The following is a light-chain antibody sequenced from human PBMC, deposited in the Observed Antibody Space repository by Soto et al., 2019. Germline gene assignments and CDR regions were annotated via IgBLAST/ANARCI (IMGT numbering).Light chain of an antibody. Sequence: IQMTQSPSSLSASVGDIVTITCQASQDISNYLTWFQQRPGKAPKLLIYDASTLETGVPSRFSGSGSGKDFPITISSLQPEDFATYYCQQLNSYSTFGQGTRLENK. V-gene: IGKV1-33*01. J-gene: IGKJ5*01. CDR3: QQLNSYST. CDR1: QDISNY. CDR2: DAS.